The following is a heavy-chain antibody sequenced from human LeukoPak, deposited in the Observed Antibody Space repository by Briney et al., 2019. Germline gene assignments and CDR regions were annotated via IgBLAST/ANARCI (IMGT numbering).Heavy chain of an antibody. CDR3: ARGQQQLDYFDY. CDR2: INHSGST. CDR1: GGSFSGYY. J-gene: IGHJ4*02. D-gene: IGHD6-13*01. Sequence: PSETLSLTCAVYGGSFSGYYWSWIRQPPGKGLEWIGEINHSGSTNYNPSLKSRVTISVDTSKNQFSLKLSSVTAADTAVYYCARGQQQLDYFDYWGQGTLVTVSS. V-gene: IGHV4-34*01.